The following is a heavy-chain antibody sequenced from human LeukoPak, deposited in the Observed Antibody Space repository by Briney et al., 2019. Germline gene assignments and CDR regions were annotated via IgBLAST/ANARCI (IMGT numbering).Heavy chain of an antibody. CDR3: AKDVVRGSGRINWFDP. CDR1: GFTFSSYA. Sequence: GGSLRLSCAASGFTFSSYAMTWVRQAPGKGLEWVSAISGSGGSTYYADTVRGRFAISRDTSKNMVYLQMNSLRAEDTAVYYCAKDVVRGSGRINWFDPWGQGTLVTVSS. D-gene: IGHD3-10*01. CDR2: ISGSGGST. J-gene: IGHJ5*02. V-gene: IGHV3-23*01.